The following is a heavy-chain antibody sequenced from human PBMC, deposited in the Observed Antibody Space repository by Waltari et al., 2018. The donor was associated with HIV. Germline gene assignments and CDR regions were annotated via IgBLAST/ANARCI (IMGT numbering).Heavy chain of an antibody. CDR1: GYTLPELS. D-gene: IGHD1-26*01. CDR2: FDPEDDET. CDR3: ATGGGTTSIQLYDLDV. Sequence: QVQLLQSGAEVKKPGASVKVSCKVFGYTLPELSMHWVRQAPGKGLEWMGGFDPEDDETIYAQKFQGRVTMTEDTSTDSAYMELSSLTSEDTAVYYCATGGGTTSIQLYDLDVWGQGTTVTVSS. J-gene: IGHJ6*02. V-gene: IGHV1-24*01.